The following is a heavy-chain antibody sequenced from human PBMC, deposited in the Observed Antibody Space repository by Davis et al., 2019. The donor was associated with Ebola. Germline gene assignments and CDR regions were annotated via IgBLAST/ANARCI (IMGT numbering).Heavy chain of an antibody. CDR1: GFTFSSYG. Sequence: GESLKISCAASGFTFSSYGMHWVRQAPGKGLEWVAVISYDGSNKYYADSVKGRFTISRDNSKNTLYLQMNSLRAEDTAVYYCARDQEYQLQPYYYYYGMDVWGQGTTVTVSS. CDR3: ARDQEYQLQPYYYYYGMDV. J-gene: IGHJ6*02. CDR2: ISYDGSNK. V-gene: IGHV3-30*03. D-gene: IGHD2-2*01.